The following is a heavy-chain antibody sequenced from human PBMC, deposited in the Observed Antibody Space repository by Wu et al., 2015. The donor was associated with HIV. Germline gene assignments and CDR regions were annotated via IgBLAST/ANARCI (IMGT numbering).Heavy chain of an antibody. D-gene: IGHD5-12*01. CDR1: GDTLTNFA. J-gene: IGHJ4*02. CDR2: ILPMFGTT. CDR3: ASSGFDSPGGNSDY. Sequence: QFHLVQSGAEVKKPGSSVKVSCKASGDTLTNFAISWVQQAPGQGPEWMGRILPMFGTTHYAQMFQGRITITADELTRIVYLQLNRLTSEDTAVYYCASSGFDSPGGNSDYWGQG. V-gene: IGHV1-69*13.